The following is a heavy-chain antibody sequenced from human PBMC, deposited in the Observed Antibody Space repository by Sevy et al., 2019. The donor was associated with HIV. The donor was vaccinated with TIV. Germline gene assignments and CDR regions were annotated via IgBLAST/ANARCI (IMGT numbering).Heavy chain of an antibody. D-gene: IGHD4-17*01. CDR2: ISGSDNTI. CDR3: ARDHVKDGDLGDYYYFAMDL. J-gene: IGHJ6*02. V-gene: IGHV3-11*01. CDR1: GFTFSDYY. Sequence: GGSLRLSCAASGFTFSDYYMSWIRQAPGKGLEWISYISGSDNTIYYADSVKGRFTISRDNAKNSLYLQMSSLRADDTAVYYCARDHVKDGDLGDYYYFAMDLWAQGTTVTVSS.